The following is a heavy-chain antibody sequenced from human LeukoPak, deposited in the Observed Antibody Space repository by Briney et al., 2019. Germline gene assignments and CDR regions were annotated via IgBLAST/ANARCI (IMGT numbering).Heavy chain of an antibody. CDR2: ISPYIGNT. Sequence: GASVKVSCKASGYTFSSHGISWVRQAPGQGLEWMGWISPYIGNTSYAQKLQGRVTMTTDTSTSAVYMELRSLRSDDTAVYYCARERDFAGIVVVPAFMRHFGYWGQGTLVTVSS. J-gene: IGHJ4*02. V-gene: IGHV1-18*01. D-gene: IGHD2-2*01. CDR1: GYTFSSHG. CDR3: ARERDFAGIVVVPAFMRHFGY.